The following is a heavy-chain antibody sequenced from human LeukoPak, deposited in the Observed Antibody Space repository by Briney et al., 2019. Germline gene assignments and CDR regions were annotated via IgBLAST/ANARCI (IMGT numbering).Heavy chain of an antibody. Sequence: PGGSLRLSCAASGFTFSSYSMNWVRQAPGKGLEWVSSISSSSSYIYYADSVKGRFTISRDNAKNSLYLQMNSLVPEDTAVYYCARRLKGSYGNPFDYWGQGTLVTVSS. CDR2: ISSSSSYI. J-gene: IGHJ4*02. D-gene: IGHD4-17*01. CDR3: ARRLKGSYGNPFDY. CDR1: GFTFSSYS. V-gene: IGHV3-21*01.